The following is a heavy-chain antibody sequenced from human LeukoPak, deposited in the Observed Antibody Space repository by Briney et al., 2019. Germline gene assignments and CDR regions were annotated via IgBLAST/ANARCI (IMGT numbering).Heavy chain of an antibody. CDR3: ARGRGTMVRGLFDP. D-gene: IGHD3-10*01. V-gene: IGHV4-34*01. J-gene: IGHJ5*02. CDR1: GGSFSGYY. Sequence: SETLSLTCAVYGGSFSGYYWSWIRQPPGKGLEWIGEINHSGSTNYNPSLKSRVTISVDTSKNQFSLKPSSVTAADTAVYYCARGRGTMVRGLFDPWGQGTLVTVSS. CDR2: INHSGST.